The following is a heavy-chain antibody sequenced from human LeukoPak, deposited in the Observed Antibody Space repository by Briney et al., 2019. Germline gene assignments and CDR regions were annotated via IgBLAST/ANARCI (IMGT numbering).Heavy chain of an antibody. D-gene: IGHD2-2*01. CDR3: ARGGGNIVVVPALSARQRRKSNWFDP. CDR2: INHSGST. V-gene: IGHV4-34*01. Sequence: SETLSLTCAVYGGSFGGYYWSWIRQPPGKGLEWIGEINHSGSTNYNPSLKSRVTISVDTSKNQFSLKLSSVTAADTAVYYCARGGGNIVVVPALSARQRRKSNWFDPWGQGTLVTVSS. CDR1: GGSFGGYY. J-gene: IGHJ5*02.